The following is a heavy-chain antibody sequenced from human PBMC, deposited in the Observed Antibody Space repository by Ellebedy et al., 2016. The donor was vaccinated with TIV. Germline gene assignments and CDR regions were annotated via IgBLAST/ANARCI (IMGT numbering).Heavy chain of an antibody. Sequence: AASVKVSCKASGYTFTSYGLSWVRQAPGQGLEWMSWISTYNGDTKYAQNLQGRVTMTTDTSTSTAYVELRSLRSDDTAVYYCVHTGDRGIWGQGTMVTVSS. V-gene: IGHV1-18*01. J-gene: IGHJ3*02. CDR2: ISTYNGDT. D-gene: IGHD3-10*01. CDR1: GYTFTSYG. CDR3: VHTGDRGI.